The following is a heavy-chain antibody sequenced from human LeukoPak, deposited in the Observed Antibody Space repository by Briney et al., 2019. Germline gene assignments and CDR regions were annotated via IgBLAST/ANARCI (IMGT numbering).Heavy chain of an antibody. Sequence: SEALSLTCTVSGGSISPYYWSWIRQPPGKGLEWLGYIYYSGNTDYNPSLKSRVAISVDTSKNQFSLKLSSVTAADTAVYYCARSTGSTMFIDYWGQGTLVTVSS. CDR1: GGSISPYY. CDR3: ARSTGSTMFIDY. J-gene: IGHJ4*02. D-gene: IGHD3-10*02. V-gene: IGHV4-59*01. CDR2: IYYSGNT.